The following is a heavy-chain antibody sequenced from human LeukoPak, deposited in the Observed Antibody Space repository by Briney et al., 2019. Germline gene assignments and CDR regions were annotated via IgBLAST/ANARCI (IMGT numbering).Heavy chain of an antibody. J-gene: IGHJ4*02. Sequence: GASVKVSCKASGYTFTGYYMHWVRQAPGQGLEWMGWINPNSGGTNYAQKFQGRVAMTRDTSISTAYMELSRLRSDDTAVYYRARDLSLGGIASDFDYWGQGTLVTVSS. CDR1: GYTFTGYY. CDR3: ARDLSLGGIASDFDY. V-gene: IGHV1-2*02. CDR2: INPNSGGT. D-gene: IGHD3-16*01.